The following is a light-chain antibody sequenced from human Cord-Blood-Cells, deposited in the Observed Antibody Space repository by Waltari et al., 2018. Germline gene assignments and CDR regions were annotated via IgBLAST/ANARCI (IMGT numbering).Light chain of an antibody. J-gene: IGLJ2*01. Sequence: QSALTQPASVSGSPGQSITISCTGTNSDVGGYNSVSWYQQHPGKAPKLMIYDVSNRPSGVSNRFSGSKSGNTASLTISGLQAEDEADYYCSSYTSSSVVFGGGTKLTVL. V-gene: IGLV2-14*01. CDR1: NSDVGGYNS. CDR2: DVS. CDR3: SSYTSSSVV.